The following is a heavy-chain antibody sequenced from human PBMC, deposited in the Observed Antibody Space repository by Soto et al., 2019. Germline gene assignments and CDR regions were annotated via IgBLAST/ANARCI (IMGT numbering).Heavy chain of an antibody. CDR1: GGTFSSYG. CDR2: IIPIFGTT. D-gene: IGHD1-7*01. J-gene: IGHJ6*02. CDR3: ARAPRDENCNLYYGMDV. Sequence: QVQLVQSGAEVKKPGSSVKVSCKASGGTFSSYGINWVRQAPGQGLEWMGGIIPIFGTTNFAQKFQGSATMTADESTSTAYMELSSLRSEDTAVYYCARAPRDENCNLYYGMDVWGQGTTVTVSS. V-gene: IGHV1-69*01.